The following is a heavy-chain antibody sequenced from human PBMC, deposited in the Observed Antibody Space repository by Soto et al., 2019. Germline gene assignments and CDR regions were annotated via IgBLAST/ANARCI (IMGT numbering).Heavy chain of an antibody. CDR3: ARATYYDILTGYYNASMEYYYYGMGV. CDR2: ISAYNGNT. J-gene: IGHJ6*02. CDR1: GYTFTSYG. Sequence: ASVKVSCKASGYTFTSYGISWVRQAPGQGLEWMGWISAYNGNTNYAQKLKGRVTMTTDTSTSTAYMELRNLKSDDTAVYYCARATYYDILTGYYNASMEYYYYGMGVWGQGTTVTVSS. D-gene: IGHD3-9*01. V-gene: IGHV1-18*01.